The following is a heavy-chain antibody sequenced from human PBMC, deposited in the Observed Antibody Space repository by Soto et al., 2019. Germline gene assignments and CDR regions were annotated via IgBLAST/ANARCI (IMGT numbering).Heavy chain of an antibody. CDR3: ARRFCRGGSCYSSFDY. CDR2: IYNSGGT. D-gene: IGHD2-15*01. CDR1: GGSVNSYD. Sequence: QVQLQASGPGLVKPSETLSLTCSVSGGSVNSYDWSWIRQPPGKALECIGYIYNSGGTDYKPSLRSRVTISEDTSKNQFSLKLTSVTATDTAVYYCARRFCRGGSCYSSFDYWCQGTLVTVSS. J-gene: IGHJ4*02. V-gene: IGHV4-59*08.